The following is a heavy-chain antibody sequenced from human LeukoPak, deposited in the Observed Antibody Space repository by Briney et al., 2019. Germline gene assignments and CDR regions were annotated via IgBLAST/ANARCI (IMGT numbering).Heavy chain of an antibody. D-gene: IGHD6-19*01. CDR2: ISTSGSTI. CDR3: ARDRPQQWLVRGQRGYYYYMDV. CDR1: GFTFSSYS. V-gene: IGHV3-48*04. Sequence: PGGSLRLSCAASGFTFSSYSMNWVRQAPGKGLEWVSYISTSGSTIYYADSVKGRFTISRDNAKNSLYLQMNSLRAEDTAVYYCARDRPQQWLVRGQRGYYYYMDVWGKGTTVTISS. J-gene: IGHJ6*03.